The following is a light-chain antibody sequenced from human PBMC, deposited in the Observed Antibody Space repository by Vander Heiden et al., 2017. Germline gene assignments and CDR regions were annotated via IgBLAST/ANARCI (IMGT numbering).Light chain of an antibody. CDR1: QSVSTN. CDR2: AAS. CDR3: QQYNNWPPWT. V-gene: IGKV3-15*01. J-gene: IGKJ1*01. Sequence: EIVMTQSPATLSVSPGERATLSCRASQSVSTNLAWYQQKPGQGPRLLIFAASTRARGVPDRISGSGSGTEFALTISSLQSEDFAVYFCQQYNNWPPWTFGQGTKVEIK.